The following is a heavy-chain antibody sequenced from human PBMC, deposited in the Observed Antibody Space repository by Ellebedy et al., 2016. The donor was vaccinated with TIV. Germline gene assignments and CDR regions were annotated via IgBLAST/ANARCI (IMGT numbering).Heavy chain of an antibody. V-gene: IGHV3-30*04. Sequence: GGSLRLXXAASGFTFSNYAMNWVRQTPGKGLEWVAFISYDGNNKYYADSMKGRFTLSRDNSKNTLFLEMSSLRTEDTAVYYCARDRSYSPTYWGQGTLVTVSS. CDR2: ISYDGNNK. CDR1: GFTFSNYA. CDR3: ARDRSYSPTY. J-gene: IGHJ4*02. D-gene: IGHD1-26*01.